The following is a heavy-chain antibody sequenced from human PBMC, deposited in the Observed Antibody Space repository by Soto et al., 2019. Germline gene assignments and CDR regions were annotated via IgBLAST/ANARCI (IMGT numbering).Heavy chain of an antibody. J-gene: IGHJ4*02. CDR1: GYSVTAYY. CDR3: ATPGGPDSGGYYYFDY. CDR2: INPKSGAT. V-gene: IGHV1-2*02. Sequence: ASVKVSCKPSGYSVTAYYMHWLRQAPGQGLEWMGWINPKSGATNYPQKFQGRVTMTGDTSVSTAYMELSSLRSDDTAVYYCATPGGPDSGGYYYFDYWGQGSLVTVSS. D-gene: IGHD3-22*01.